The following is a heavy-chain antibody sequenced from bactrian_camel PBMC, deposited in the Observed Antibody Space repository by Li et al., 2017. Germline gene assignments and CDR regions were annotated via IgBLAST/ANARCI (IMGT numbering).Heavy chain of an antibody. J-gene: IGHJ4*01. CDR3: AADRRRHGPPSLRPGDYSV. CDR1: GHSRGSNC. V-gene: IGHV3-3*01. Sequence: VQLVESGGGSVQTGGSQRLSCVVSGHSRGSNCVGWYRLPPGRGPAEREGIAAIRRSGGETWYAGSVKGRFSISKDNARNWLDLQMDSLEPGDTARYYCAADRRRHGPPSLRPGDYSVWGQGTQVTVS. CDR2: IRRSGGET. D-gene: IGHD2*01.